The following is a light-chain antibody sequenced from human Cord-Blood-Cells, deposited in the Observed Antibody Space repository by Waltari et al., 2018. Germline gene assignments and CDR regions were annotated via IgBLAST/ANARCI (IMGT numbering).Light chain of an antibody. CDR1: QSISSC. CDR3: QQYNSRT. V-gene: IGKV1-5*01. J-gene: IGKJ1*01. CDR2: DAS. Sequence: DIQMTKSPSTLSASVGDRVTITCRASQSISSCLSWYQQKPGKAHKLMIYDASSLGSGVPSRFSGSGSGTEFTLTISSLQPDDFSTYYCQQYNSRTFGQGTKVEIK.